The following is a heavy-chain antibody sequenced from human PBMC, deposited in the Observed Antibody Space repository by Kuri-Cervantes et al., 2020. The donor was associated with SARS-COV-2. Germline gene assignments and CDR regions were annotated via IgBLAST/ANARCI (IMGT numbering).Heavy chain of an antibody. CDR1: GFTFSSYE. D-gene: IGHD2-15*01. CDR2: ISSSSSYI. V-gene: IGHV3-21*01. J-gene: IGHJ4*02. CDR3: ARTVVVVAATIFDY. Sequence: GGSLRLSCAASGFTFSSYEMNWVRQAPGKGLEWVSSISSSSSYIYYADSVKRRFTISRDNAKNSLYLQMNSLRAEDTAVYYCARTVVVVAATIFDYWGQGTLVTVSS.